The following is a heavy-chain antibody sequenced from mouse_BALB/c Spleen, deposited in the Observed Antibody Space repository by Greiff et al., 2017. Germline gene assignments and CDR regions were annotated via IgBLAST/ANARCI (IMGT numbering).Heavy chain of an antibody. CDR3: ARGKVAARDD. J-gene: IGHJ4*01. CDR1: GYTFTDYA. Sequence: QVQLQQSGAELVRPGVSVKISCKGSGYTFTDYAMHWVKQSHAKSLEWIGVISTYYGDASYNQKFKGKATMTVDQSSSTAYMELARLTSEDSAIYCCARGKVAARDDWGQGTSVTVSA. V-gene: IGHV1S137*01. CDR2: ISTYYGDA.